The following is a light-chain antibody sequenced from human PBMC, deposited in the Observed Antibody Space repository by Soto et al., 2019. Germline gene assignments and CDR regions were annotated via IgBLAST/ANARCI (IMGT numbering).Light chain of an antibody. Sequence: DIQMTQSPSSLSASVGDRVTITCRASQGFSNYLAWYQQKPGKVPKLLISAASTLQSGVPSRFSGSGSGTDFTLTISSLEPEDFAVYYCQQLTDWPPQWTFGQGTKVEIK. V-gene: IGKV1-27*01. CDR1: QGFSNY. J-gene: IGKJ1*01. CDR2: AAS. CDR3: QQLTDWPPQWT.